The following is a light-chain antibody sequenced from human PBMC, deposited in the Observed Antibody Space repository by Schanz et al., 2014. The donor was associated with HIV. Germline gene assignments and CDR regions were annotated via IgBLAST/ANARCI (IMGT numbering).Light chain of an antibody. J-gene: IGLJ1*01. CDR1: SSDVGAYNH. CDR3: CSYTTTSTYV. Sequence: QSALTQPASVSGSPGQSVTISCTGTSSDVGAYNHVSWYQQHPGKAPKLMIYDVSNRPSGVSSRFSGSKSGNTASLTISGLQAEDEADYYCCSYTTTSTYVFGAGTKLTVL. CDR2: DVS. V-gene: IGLV2-14*03.